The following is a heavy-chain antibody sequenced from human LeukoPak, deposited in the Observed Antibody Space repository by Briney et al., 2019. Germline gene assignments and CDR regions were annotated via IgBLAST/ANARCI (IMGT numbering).Heavy chain of an antibody. CDR3: AHRRPGDYVWGSYRPLYYYYYMDV. D-gene: IGHD3-16*02. CDR2: IYWDDDK. J-gene: IGHJ6*03. V-gene: IGHV2-5*02. Sequence: ESGPTLLNPTQTLTLTCTFSGFSLRTSGVGVGWIRQPPGKALEWLALIYWDDDKRYSPSLKSRLTITKDTSKNQVVLTMTNMDPVDTATYYCAHRRPGDYVWGSYRPLYYYYYMDVWGKGTTVTVSS. CDR1: GFSLRTSGVG.